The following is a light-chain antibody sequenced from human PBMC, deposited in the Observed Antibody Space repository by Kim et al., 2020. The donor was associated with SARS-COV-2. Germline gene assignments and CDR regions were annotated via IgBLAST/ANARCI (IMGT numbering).Light chain of an antibody. CDR1: SGNIASNY. CDR2: EDN. J-gene: IGLJ3*02. V-gene: IGLV6-57*02. Sequence: FMLTQPHSVSASPGKTVTISCTGSSGNIASNYVQWYQQRPGSAPTTLIYEDNQRLSGVPDRFSGSIDSSSNSASLTISGLKSEDEADYYCQSYDSSNVVFGGGTQLTVL. CDR3: QSYDSSNVV.